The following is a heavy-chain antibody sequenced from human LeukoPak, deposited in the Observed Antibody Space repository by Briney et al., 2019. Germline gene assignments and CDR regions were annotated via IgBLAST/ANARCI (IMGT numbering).Heavy chain of an antibody. V-gene: IGHV3-23*01. CDR2: ISGSGGST. CDR3: AKVDGQIAAAGTPDY. J-gene: IGHJ4*02. Sequence: GGSLRLSCAASGFTFSSYGTSWVRQALGKGLEWVSAISGSGGSTYYADSVKGRFTISRDNSKNTLYLQMNSLRAEDTAVYYCAKVDGQIAAAGTPDYWGQGTLVTVSS. CDR1: GFTFSSYG. D-gene: IGHD6-13*01.